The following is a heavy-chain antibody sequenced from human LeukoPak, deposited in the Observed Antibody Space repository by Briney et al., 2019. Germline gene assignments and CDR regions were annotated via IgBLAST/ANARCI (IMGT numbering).Heavy chain of an antibody. J-gene: IGHJ4*02. Sequence: GGSLRLSCAASGFTFSSYGMHWVRQATGKGLEWVSVIGTAGDTYYPGSVKGRFTISRDNAKNSLYLQMNSLRAEDTAVYYCARGGASCGGDCLDYWGQGTLVTVSS. CDR1: GFTFSSYG. CDR2: IGTAGDT. V-gene: IGHV3-13*01. CDR3: ARGGASCGGDCLDY. D-gene: IGHD2-21*02.